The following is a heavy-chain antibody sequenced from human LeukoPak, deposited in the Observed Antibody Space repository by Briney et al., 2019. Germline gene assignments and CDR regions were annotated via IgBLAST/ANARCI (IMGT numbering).Heavy chain of an antibody. J-gene: IGHJ4*02. CDR2: VTGDGRST. CDR1: GFTFSSYW. V-gene: IGHV3-74*01. D-gene: IGHD6-13*01. CDR3: AREVITAANYFDY. Sequence: PGGSLRLSRAASGFTFSSYWMHWVRQAPGEGLLWVSRVTGDGRSTNYADSVMGRFTISRDNAKNTLYLQMNSLRAEDTAVYYCAREVITAANYFDYWGQGTQVTVSS.